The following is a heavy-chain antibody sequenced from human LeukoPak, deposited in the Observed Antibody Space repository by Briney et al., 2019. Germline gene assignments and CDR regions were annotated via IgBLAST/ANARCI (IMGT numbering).Heavy chain of an antibody. Sequence: GGSLRLSCAASGFTFSSSGMSWVRQAPGKGLEWVSSISGSGSTYYADSVKGRFTISRDNSKNTLYLQMNSLRAEDTAVYYCARDDSGSYRFDYWGQGTLVTVSS. CDR2: ISGSGST. CDR3: ARDDSGSYRFDY. D-gene: IGHD1-26*01. V-gene: IGHV3-23*01. CDR1: GFTFSSSG. J-gene: IGHJ4*02.